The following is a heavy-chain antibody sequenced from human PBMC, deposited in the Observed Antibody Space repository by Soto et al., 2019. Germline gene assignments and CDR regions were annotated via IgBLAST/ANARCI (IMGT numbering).Heavy chain of an antibody. D-gene: IGHD6-19*01. CDR2: ISGSGGSR. Sequence: EVQLLESGGGLVQPGGTLRLSCAASGLTFSSYAMSWVRQAPGKGLEWVSGISGSGGSRFYADSVKGRFSITRDNSENTLYLQMNTLRAEDTAVYYCAKGPTIHSGGVDAFDIWGQGTMVTVSS. CDR3: AKGPTIHSGGVDAFDI. V-gene: IGHV3-23*01. CDR1: GLTFSSYA. J-gene: IGHJ3*02.